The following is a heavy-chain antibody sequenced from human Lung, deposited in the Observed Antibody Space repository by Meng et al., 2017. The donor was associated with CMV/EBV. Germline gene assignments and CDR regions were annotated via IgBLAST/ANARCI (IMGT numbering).Heavy chain of an antibody. CDR3: ARDLKGTTVTATGLYGMDV. CDR1: GYTFTGYY. J-gene: IGHJ6*01. V-gene: IGHV1-2*02. CDR2: MNPDRGAV. D-gene: IGHD4-11*01. Sequence: ASXXVSXKASGYTFTGYYILWVRQAPGQGLEWMGWMNPDRGAVNYVQKFQGRVTMTRDPSISTAYMELSRLRSDDTAVYYCARDLKGTTVTATGLYGMDVWXQGTTVTVSS.